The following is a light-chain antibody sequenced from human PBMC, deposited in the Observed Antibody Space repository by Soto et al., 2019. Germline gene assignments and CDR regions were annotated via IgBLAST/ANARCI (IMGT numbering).Light chain of an antibody. V-gene: IGKV3-20*01. CDR3: QQYGSSRWT. CDR1: QSVSSNY. Sequence: EIVLTQSPGTLSLSPGERATLSCRPSQSVSSNYLAWYQQKPGQAPRLVIYGASSRATGIPDRFSGSGSGTDFTLTISRLEPEDFAAYYCQQYGSSRWTFGQGTKVDIK. CDR2: GAS. J-gene: IGKJ1*01.